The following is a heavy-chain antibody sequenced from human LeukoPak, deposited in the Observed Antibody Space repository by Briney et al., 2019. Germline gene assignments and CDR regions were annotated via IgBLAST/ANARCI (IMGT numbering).Heavy chain of an antibody. J-gene: IGHJ4*02. Sequence: GGSLRLSCAASGFTFNNYGMSWVRQAPGKGLEWVSAIRGNADTTYYADSVKGRFTIFRDNYNNMLYLQMNSLRVEDTAVYYCAKGHGDASGYYYFDSWGQGTLVTVSS. D-gene: IGHD3-22*01. CDR1: GFTFNNYG. CDR3: AKGHGDASGYYYFDS. CDR2: IRGNADTT. V-gene: IGHV3-23*01.